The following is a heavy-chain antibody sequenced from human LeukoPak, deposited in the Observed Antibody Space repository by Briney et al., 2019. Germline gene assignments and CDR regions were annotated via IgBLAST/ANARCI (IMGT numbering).Heavy chain of an antibody. CDR3: ARVRGYYDSSGYRRQSDAFDI. CDR2: INPNSGGT. Sequence: ASVKVSCKASGYTFTGYYIHWVRQAPGQGLEWMGWINPNSGGTNYAQKFQGRVTMTRDTSISTAYMELSRLRSDDTAVYYCARVRGYYDSSGYRRQSDAFDIWGQGTMVTVSS. V-gene: IGHV1-2*02. J-gene: IGHJ3*02. D-gene: IGHD3-22*01. CDR1: GYTFTGYY.